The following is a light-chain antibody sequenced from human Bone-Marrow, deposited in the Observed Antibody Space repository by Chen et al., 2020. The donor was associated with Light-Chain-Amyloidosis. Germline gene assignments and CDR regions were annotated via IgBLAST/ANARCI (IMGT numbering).Light chain of an antibody. CDR3: GTWDSSLSGGV. CDR2: DND. J-gene: IGLJ3*02. V-gene: IGLV1-51*01. Sequence: QTVLTQPPSVSAAPGQKVTLSCSGRGSNIGNNYVSWYQQLPGTAPKLLIYDNDKRPSGIPDRFSGSKYGTSATLGITGLQTGDEGDYYCGTWDSSLSGGVFGGGTKLTVL. CDR1: GSNIGNNY.